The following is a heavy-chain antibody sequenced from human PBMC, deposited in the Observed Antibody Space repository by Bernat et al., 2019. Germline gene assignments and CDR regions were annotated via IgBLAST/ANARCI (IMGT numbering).Heavy chain of an antibody. J-gene: IGHJ4*02. CDR1: EFSVSTNY. Sequence: EVLLVESGGGVVQPGGSLRLSCAASEFSVSTNYMSWVRQAPGKGLEWVSVIYSGGATYYGESVKGRFTISRDISKNSLHLQMNSLRAEDTAIFYCAKETWNTNSFVTIDYWGQGTLVTVSS. CDR3: AKETWNTNSFVTIDY. D-gene: IGHD1-1*01. CDR2: IYSGGAT. V-gene: IGHV3-66*01.